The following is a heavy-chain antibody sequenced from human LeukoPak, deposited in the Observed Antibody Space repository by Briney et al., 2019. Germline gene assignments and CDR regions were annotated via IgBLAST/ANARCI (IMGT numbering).Heavy chain of an antibody. CDR3: ARGRDWLRWFDP. D-gene: IGHD3/OR15-3a*01. CDR2: MNPYSGNT. V-gene: IGHV1-8*03. Sequence: ASVKVSCKASGYTFTSYKINWVRQATGQGLEWMGWMNPYSGNTGYAQRFQGRVTITRNTSISTAYMELSSLISQDTAVYYRARGRDWLRWFDPWGQGTLVTVSS. J-gene: IGHJ5*02. CDR1: GYTFTSYK.